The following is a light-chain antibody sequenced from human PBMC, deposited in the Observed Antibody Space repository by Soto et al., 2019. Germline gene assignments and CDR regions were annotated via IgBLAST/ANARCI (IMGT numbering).Light chain of an antibody. CDR2: AAP. J-gene: IGKJ1*01. V-gene: IGKV1-9*01. CDR1: QGISSY. Sequence: DIKLTQSPSFLSASVGDRVTITCRASQGISSYLAWYQQKPGKAPQLLIYAAPTLQSGVPSRLSGSGSGTEFTLTISSLQPEDFATYYCQQLNSYPRTFGEGTKVEIK. CDR3: QQLNSYPRT.